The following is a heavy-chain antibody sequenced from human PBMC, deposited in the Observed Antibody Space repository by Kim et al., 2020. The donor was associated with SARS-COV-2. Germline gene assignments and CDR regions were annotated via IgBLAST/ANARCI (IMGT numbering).Heavy chain of an antibody. V-gene: IGHV3-23*01. J-gene: IGHJ4*02. CDR2: ISGSGAST. CDR1: GFTFSTYA. CDR3: AKDDPSYSSSSFDY. D-gene: IGHD6-6*01. Sequence: GGSLRLSCAASGFTFSTYAMSWVRQAPGKGLDWVSAISGSGASTYYADSVKGRFTISRDNSKNTLYLQMNSLRAEDTAVYYCAKDDPSYSSSSFDYWGQGTLVTVSS.